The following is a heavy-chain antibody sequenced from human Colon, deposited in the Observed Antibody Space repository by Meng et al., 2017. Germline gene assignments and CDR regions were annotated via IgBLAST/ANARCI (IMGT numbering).Heavy chain of an antibody. J-gene: IGHJ4*02. V-gene: IGHV1-3*01. CDR2: INAGNGNT. CDR1: GCTLTSCA. D-gene: IGHD3-22*01. Sequence: ASVKVSCKASGCTLTSCAMHWVRQAPGQRLEWMGWINAGNGNTKYSQRFQGRVTITRDTSASTAYMELSSLRSEDTTVYYCARAGYDSSGYYPQPFDYWGQGTLVTVSS. CDR3: ARAGYDSSGYYPQPFDY.